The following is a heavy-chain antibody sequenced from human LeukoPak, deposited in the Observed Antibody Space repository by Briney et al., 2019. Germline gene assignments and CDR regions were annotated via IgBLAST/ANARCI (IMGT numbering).Heavy chain of an antibody. J-gene: IGHJ4*02. V-gene: IGHV4-59*01. CDR2: ISDSGST. CDR3: ARDFGPSRGFDY. CDR1: GGSITSYY. Sequence: SETLSLTCTVSGGSITSYYWSWLRQPPGKGLDWIAFISDSGSTYYNPPLKSRVTISLDTSKKQFSLKLTSVTAADTAVYYCARDFGPSRGFDYWGQGTLVTVSS. D-gene: IGHD3-10*01.